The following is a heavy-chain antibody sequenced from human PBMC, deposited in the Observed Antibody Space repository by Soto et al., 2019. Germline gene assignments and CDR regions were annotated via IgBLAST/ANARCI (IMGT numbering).Heavy chain of an antibody. CDR3: ATADWDS. CDR1: GFTFSYYT. CDR2: ISTGSSTI. J-gene: IGHJ4*02. D-gene: IGHD3-9*01. Sequence: PGGSLRLSCVASGFTFSYYTMNWVRQAPGKGLEWVSYISTGSSTIYYADSVKCRFTISRDNVNNSLFLQMNNLRPDDTAVYYCATADWDSWGQGTLVTVSS. V-gene: IGHV3-48*01.